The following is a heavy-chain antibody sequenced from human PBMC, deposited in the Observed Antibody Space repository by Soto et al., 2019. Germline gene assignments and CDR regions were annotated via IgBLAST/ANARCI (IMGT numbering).Heavy chain of an antibody. D-gene: IGHD3-3*01. J-gene: IGHJ4*02. V-gene: IGHV4-61*01. CDR1: GGSFKSGSYS. CDR2: VYHTGRT. CDR3: ARDFAYFDS. Sequence: SETLSLTCPVSGGSFKSGSYSWSWIRQPPGKGLEWIGYVYHTGRTSYNPSLKSRVSISMETSKNQFSLNLDSVTAADTAVYFCARDFAYFDSWGQGTLVNVSS.